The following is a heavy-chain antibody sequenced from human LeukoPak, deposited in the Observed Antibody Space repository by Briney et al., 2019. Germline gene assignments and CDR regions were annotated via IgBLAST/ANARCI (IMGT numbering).Heavy chain of an antibody. CDR3: ARGDYYDSSGYYYRGCYFDY. CDR2: IYYSGST. CDR1: GGPISSYY. D-gene: IGHD3-22*01. Sequence: SETLSLTCTVSGGPISSYYWSWIRQPPGKGLEWIGYIYYSGSTNYNPSLKSRVTISVDTSKNQFSLKLSSVTAVDTAVYYCARGDYYDSSGYYYRGCYFDYWGQGTLVTVSS. V-gene: IGHV4-59*01. J-gene: IGHJ4*02.